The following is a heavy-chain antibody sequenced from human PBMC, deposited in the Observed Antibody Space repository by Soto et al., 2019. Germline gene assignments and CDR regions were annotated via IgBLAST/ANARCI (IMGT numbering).Heavy chain of an antibody. CDR2: INPSGAGT. CDR3: ARDSSTWYYRY. J-gene: IGHJ4*02. CDR1: GYTFTSYY. D-gene: IGHD6-13*01. Sequence: ASVKVSCKASGYTFTSYYLHWVRQAPGQGLEWMGMINPSGAGTTYAQKFQDRVTMTRDMSTSTVYIVVSSLTSEDTAMYYCARDSSTWYYRYWGQGTQVTVSS. V-gene: IGHV1-46*01.